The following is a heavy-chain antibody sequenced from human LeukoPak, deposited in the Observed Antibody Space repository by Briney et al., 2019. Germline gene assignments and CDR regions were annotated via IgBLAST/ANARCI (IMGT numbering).Heavy chain of an antibody. CDR2: IYPGDSDT. CDR3: ARRLGYYDSSAPGAFDI. CDR1: GYSFTSYW. D-gene: IGHD3-22*01. Sequence: GESLKISCKGSGYSFTSYWIGWVRQMPGKRLEWMGIIYPGDSDTRYSPSFQGQVTISADKSISTAYLQWSSLKASDTAMYYCARRLGYYDSSAPGAFDIWGQGTMVTVSS. J-gene: IGHJ3*02. V-gene: IGHV5-51*01.